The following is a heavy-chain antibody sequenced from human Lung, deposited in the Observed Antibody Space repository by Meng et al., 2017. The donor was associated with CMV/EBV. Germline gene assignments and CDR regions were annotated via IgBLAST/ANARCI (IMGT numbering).Heavy chain of an antibody. D-gene: IGHD3-10*02. V-gene: IGHV1-18*04. Sequence: FYNSGLIWVRPAPGKGLEWVGGISAYSGNTNYAQKIQDRVTMTTHTSSNTAYMELRSLRSDDTAIYYCARVVVHYYARGDNADYSDYWGQGTLVTVSS. J-gene: IGHJ4*02. CDR3: ARVVVHYYARGDNADYSDY. CDR2: ISAYSGNT. CDR1: FYNSG.